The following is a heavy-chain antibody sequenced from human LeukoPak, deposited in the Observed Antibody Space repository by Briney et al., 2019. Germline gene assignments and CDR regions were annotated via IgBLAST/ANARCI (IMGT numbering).Heavy chain of an antibody. J-gene: IGHJ4*02. Sequence: ASVKVSCKASGYTLTGYCMHWVRQAPGQGLEWLGWINTKSGATNYAQNFQGRVTMTRDTSMSTTYMELKRLRSDDTAVYYCARDLGISGWYAPPLGYFDYWGQRTLLTVSS. CDR1: GYTLTGYC. V-gene: IGHV1-2*02. CDR3: ARDLGISGWYAPPLGYFDY. D-gene: IGHD6-19*01. CDR2: INTKSGAT.